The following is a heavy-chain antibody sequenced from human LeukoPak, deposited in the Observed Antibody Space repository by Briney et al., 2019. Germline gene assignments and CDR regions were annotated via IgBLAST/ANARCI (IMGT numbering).Heavy chain of an antibody. CDR3: AKEFDSGGYGANFDS. J-gene: IGHJ4*02. CDR1: KFTFSNYG. D-gene: IGHD3-10*01. V-gene: IGHV3-30*18. CDR2: VSVHGTTK. Sequence: GGSLRLSCTGSKFTFSNYGMQWVRQAPGKGLEWVAVVSVHGTTKYYADSVKGRFTISRDNYRNTMYLQMNSLRAEDKVVYYCAKEFDSGGYGANFDSWGQGTLVSVSS.